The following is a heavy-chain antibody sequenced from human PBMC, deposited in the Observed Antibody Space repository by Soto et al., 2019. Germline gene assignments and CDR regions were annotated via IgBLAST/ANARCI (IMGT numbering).Heavy chain of an antibody. CDR1: GFTFSSYG. CDR2: ISYDGSNK. CDR3: AKDIIAEAGNRDDLYYYSGMDV. J-gene: IGHJ6*02. D-gene: IGHD6-13*01. Sequence: QVQLVESGGGVVQPGRSLRLSCAASGFTFSSYGMHWVRQAPGKGLEWVAVISYDGSNKYYADSVKGRFTISRDNSKNTLYMQMNSMRAEDTAVYYCAKDIIAEAGNRDDLYYYSGMDVWGQGTTVTVSS. V-gene: IGHV3-30*18.